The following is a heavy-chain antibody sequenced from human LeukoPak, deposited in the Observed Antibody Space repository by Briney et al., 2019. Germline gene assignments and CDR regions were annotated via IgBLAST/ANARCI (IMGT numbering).Heavy chain of an antibody. CDR1: GGTFSSYA. V-gene: IGHV1-69*05. J-gene: IGHJ3*02. CDR2: IIPIFGTA. Sequence: ASVKVSCKASGGTFSSYAISWVRQAPGQGLEWMGGIIPIFGTANYAQKFQGRVTITTDESTSTAYMELSSLRSEDTALYYCARHPRASDPFDIWGQGTIVTVSS. CDR3: ARHPRASDPFDI.